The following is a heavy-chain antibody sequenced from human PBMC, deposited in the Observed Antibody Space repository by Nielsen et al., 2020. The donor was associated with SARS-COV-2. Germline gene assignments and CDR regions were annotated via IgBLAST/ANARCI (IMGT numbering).Heavy chain of an antibody. V-gene: IGHV3-74*01. CDR1: GFTFSKYG. D-gene: IGHD3-22*01. J-gene: IGHJ4*02. Sequence: GGSLRLSCAGSGFTFSKYGMNWVRQAPGKGLAWVAHINSHGSRTNYADSVQGRFTISRDNTENTLYLQMNSLRADDTAVYYCVRVRDDDYYYDTGPFDYWGQGTLVTVSS. CDR3: VRVRDDDYYYDTGPFDY. CDR2: INSHGSRT.